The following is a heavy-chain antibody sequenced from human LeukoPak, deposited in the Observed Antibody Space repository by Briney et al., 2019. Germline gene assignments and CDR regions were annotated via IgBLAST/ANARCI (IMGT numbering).Heavy chain of an antibody. V-gene: IGHV3-15*01. CDR1: GFTFSNAW. Sequence: GGSLRLSCAASGFTFSNAWMSWVRQAPGKGLEWVGRIKSKTDGGTTDYAAPVNGRFTISRDDSKNTLYLQMNSLKTEDTAVYYCTAIPAAAMDYYYGMDVWGQGTTVTVSS. J-gene: IGHJ6*02. CDR2: IKSKTDGGTT. CDR3: TAIPAAAMDYYYGMDV. D-gene: IGHD2-2*01.